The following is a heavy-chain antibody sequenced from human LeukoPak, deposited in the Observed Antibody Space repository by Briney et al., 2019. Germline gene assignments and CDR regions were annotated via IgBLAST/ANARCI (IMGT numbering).Heavy chain of an antibody. V-gene: IGHV1-18*01. CDR1: GYTFINYG. CDR2: ISAYNGNT. J-gene: IGHJ4*02. CDR3: AGDGDNGISTSCINSNFWPGN. D-gene: IGHD2-2*01. Sequence: GASVKVSCKTSGYTFINYGINWVRQAPGQGLEWMGWISAYNGNTNYAQKLQGRVTMTTDTSTSTAYMELRSLRSDDTAMYYFAGDGDNGISTSCINSNFWPGNWGQETWVTVS.